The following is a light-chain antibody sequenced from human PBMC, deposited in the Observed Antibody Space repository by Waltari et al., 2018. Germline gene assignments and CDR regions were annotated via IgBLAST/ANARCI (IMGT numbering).Light chain of an antibody. Sequence: PPRKAPKFRLFDCTKRPSGVSDRCSGSRSGNTASLTISGLQAEDEADYYCASLRRTSIHVLFGGGTKLTVL. CDR3: ASLRRTSIHVL. CDR2: DCT. J-gene: IGLJ2*01. V-gene: IGLV2-14*02.